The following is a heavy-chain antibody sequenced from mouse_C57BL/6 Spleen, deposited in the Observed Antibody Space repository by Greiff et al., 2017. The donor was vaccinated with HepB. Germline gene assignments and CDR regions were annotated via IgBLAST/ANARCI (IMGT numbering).Heavy chain of an antibody. D-gene: IGHD1-1*01. J-gene: IGHJ1*03. CDR2: ISDGGSYT. V-gene: IGHV5-4*01. CDR3: AREGLYYGSSSWYFDV. CDR1: GFTFSSYA. Sequence: EVQGVESGGGLVKPGGSLKLSCAASGFTFSSYAMSWVRQTPEKRLEWVATISDGGSYTYYPDNVKGRFTISRDNAKNNLYLQMSHLKSEDTAMYYCAREGLYYGSSSWYFDVWGTGTTVTVSS.